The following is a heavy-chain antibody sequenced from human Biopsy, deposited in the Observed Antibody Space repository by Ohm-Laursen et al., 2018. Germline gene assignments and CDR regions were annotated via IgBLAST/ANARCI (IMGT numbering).Heavy chain of an antibody. J-gene: IGHJ6*02. Sequence: SDTLSLTCTVSGGSISSDWWSWIRQTPGKGLEWIRYVYYSGTTTYNPSLRSRVTISVDTSMNQISLRLQSVTAADTAIYYCTRATNSTGWPYYYFYGMDIWGQGTTVTVSS. CDR3: TRATNSTGWPYYYFYGMDI. CDR1: GGSISSDW. CDR2: VYYSGTT. V-gene: IGHV4-59*07. D-gene: IGHD2/OR15-2a*01.